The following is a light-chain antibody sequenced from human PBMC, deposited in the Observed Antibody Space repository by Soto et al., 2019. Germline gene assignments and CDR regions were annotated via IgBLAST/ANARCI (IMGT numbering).Light chain of an antibody. CDR2: GVS. CDR1: QSVPSNF. CDR3: QQYDISWT. Sequence: EIVLTQSPGTLSLSPGERATLSCRASQSVPSNFLAWYQQKPGQAPILIIYGVSRRETGIPDRFSGSGSGTDFTLSISRLEPEDFAVYYCQQYDISWTFGQGTKVAIK. J-gene: IGKJ1*01. V-gene: IGKV3-20*01.